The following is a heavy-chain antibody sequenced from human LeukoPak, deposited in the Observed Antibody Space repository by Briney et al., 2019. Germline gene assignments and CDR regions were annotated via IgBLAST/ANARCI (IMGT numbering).Heavy chain of an antibody. J-gene: IGHJ3*02. CDR3: VQEGPRGLAFDI. V-gene: IGHV3-23*01. Sequence: GGSLRLSCAASGFTFSSYVMRRVRQAPGRGPEWVSGISGSGGGTYYADSVKGRFDISRHNSKNTLYLQMNSLRAEDTAVYYCVQEGPRGLAFDIWGQGTKVTVSS. CDR1: GFTFSSYV. CDR2: ISGSGGGT.